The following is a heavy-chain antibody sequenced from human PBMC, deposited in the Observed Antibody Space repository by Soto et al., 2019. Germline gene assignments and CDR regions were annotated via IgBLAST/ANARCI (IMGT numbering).Heavy chain of an antibody. J-gene: IGHJ6*02. CDR2: INPNSGGT. CDR1: GYTFTGYY. V-gene: IGHV1-2*04. D-gene: IGHD3-3*01. Sequence: ASVKVSCKASGYTFTGYYMHWVRQAPGQGLEWMGWINPNSGGTNYAQKFQGWVTMTRDTSISTAYMELSRLRSDDTAVYYCARAPPDYDFWSGYYNYYYYGIDVWGQGPTVTVYS. CDR3: ARAPPDYDFWSGYYNYYYYGIDV.